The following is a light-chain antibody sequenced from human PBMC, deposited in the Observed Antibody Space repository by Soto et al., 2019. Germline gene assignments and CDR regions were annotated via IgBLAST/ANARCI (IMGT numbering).Light chain of an antibody. CDR3: SSYAGSNNYV. J-gene: IGLJ1*01. Sequence: QFVLTQPPSASGSPGESVTISCTGTSSDVGGYNYVSWYQQHPGKAPKLMIYEVSKRPSGVPDRFSGSKSGNTASLTVSVRQAEDEAYYYCSSYAGSNNYVFGTGTKVTV. CDR2: EVS. CDR1: SSDVGGYNY. V-gene: IGLV2-8*01.